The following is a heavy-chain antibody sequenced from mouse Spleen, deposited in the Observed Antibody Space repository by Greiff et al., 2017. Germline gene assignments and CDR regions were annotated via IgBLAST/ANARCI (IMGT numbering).Heavy chain of an antibody. CDR3: ASDDGYYHYYAMDY. V-gene: IGHV14-3*02. J-gene: IGHJ4*01. Sequence: EVQLQQSGAELVKPGASVKLSCTASGFNIKDTYMHWVKQRPEQGLEWIGRIDPANGNTKYDPKFQGKATITADTSSNTAYLQLSSLTSEDTAVYYCASDDGYYHYYAMDYWGQGTSVTVSS. D-gene: IGHD2-3*01. CDR2: IDPANGNT. CDR1: GFNIKDTY.